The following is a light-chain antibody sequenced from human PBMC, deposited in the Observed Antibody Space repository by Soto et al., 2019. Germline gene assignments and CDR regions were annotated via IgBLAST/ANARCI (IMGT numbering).Light chain of an antibody. CDR3: QQYYSSLAWT. J-gene: IGKJ1*01. V-gene: IGKV4-1*01. CDR2: WAS. CDR1: QSVLYSSNNKNY. Sequence: DIVMTQSPDSLAVSLGESATINCKSSQSVLYSSNNKNYLAWYQQKPGQPPKLLIYWASTRESGVPDRLSGSGSGTDFTLTISSLQAEDVAVYYCQQYYSSLAWTFGQGTKVEIK.